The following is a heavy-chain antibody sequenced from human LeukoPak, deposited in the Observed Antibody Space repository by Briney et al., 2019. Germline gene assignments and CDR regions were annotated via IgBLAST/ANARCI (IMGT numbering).Heavy chain of an antibody. V-gene: IGHV1-2*02. CDR1: GYTFTGYY. J-gene: IGHJ4*02. D-gene: IGHD6-13*01. CDR2: INPNSGGT. CDR3: ARGPTNRSSWYTMGGY. Sequence: ASVKVSCKASGYTFTGYYMHWVRQAPGQGLEWMGWINPNSGGTNYAQKFQGRVTMTRDTSISTAYMELSRLRSDDTAVYYCARGPTNRSSWYTMGGYWGQGTLVTVSS.